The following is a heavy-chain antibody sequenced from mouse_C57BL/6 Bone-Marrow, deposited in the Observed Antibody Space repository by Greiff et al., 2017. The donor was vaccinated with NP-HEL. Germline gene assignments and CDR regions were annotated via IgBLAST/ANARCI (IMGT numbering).Heavy chain of an antibody. J-gene: IGHJ4*01. CDR1: GYTFTNYW. D-gene: IGHD2-4*01. CDR2: IYPGGGYT. CDR3: ARGGDYEDYAMDY. V-gene: IGHV1-63*01. Sequence: VQLQQSGAELVRPGTSVKMSCKASGYTFTNYWIGWAKQRPGHGLEWIGDIYPGGGYTNYNEKFKGKATLTADKSSSTAYMQLSSLTSEDSAVYYCARGGDYEDYAMDYWGQGTSVTVSS.